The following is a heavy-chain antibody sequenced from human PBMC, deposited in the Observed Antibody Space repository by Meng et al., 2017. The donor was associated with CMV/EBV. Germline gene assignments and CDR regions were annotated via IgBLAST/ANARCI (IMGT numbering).Heavy chain of an antibody. CDR3: AQDADSSSWYMYYGMDV. Sequence: GGSLRLSCAASGFTFADYAMHWVRQAPGKGLEWFSGISWNSGSIGYADSVKGRFTISRDNAKNSLYLQMNSLRAEDTALYYCAQDADSSSWYMYYGMDVWGQGTTVTVSS. CDR1: GFTFADYA. V-gene: IGHV3-9*01. CDR2: ISWNSGSI. J-gene: IGHJ6*02. D-gene: IGHD6-13*01.